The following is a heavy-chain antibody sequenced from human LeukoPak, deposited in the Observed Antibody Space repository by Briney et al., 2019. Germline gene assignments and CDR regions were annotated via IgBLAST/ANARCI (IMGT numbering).Heavy chain of an antibody. CDR3: ARDGSGWLNYFDY. V-gene: IGHV4-61*02. J-gene: IGHJ4*02. D-gene: IGHD6-25*01. CDR2: IYTSGST. CDR1: GGSISSGSYY. Sequence: PSQTLSLTCTVSGGSISSGSYYWSWIRQPAGKGLEWIGRIYTSGSTNYNPPLKSRVTISVDTSKNQFSLKLSSVTAADTAVYYCARDGSGWLNYFDYWGQGTLVTVSS.